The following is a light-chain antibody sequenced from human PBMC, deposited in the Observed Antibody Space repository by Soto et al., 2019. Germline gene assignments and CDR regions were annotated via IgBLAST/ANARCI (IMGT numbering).Light chain of an antibody. J-gene: IGKJ2*01. CDR3: QHYGSSPPNT. Sequence: EIVLTQSPGTLSLSPGERATLSCRATQSVTTNSLAWYQQKPGQAPRLLIYGASIRATGIPDRFSGSGSGTDFTLTISRLEPEDVAVYYCQHYGSSPPNTFGQGTKLEIK. CDR1: QSVTTNS. CDR2: GAS. V-gene: IGKV3-20*01.